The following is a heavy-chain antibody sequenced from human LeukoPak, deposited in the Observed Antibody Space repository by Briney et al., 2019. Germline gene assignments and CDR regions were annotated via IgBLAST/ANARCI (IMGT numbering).Heavy chain of an antibody. CDR1: GFALTSYA. CDR3: AMCMVLRQGWCNWFVP. J-gene: IGHJ5*02. D-gene: IGHD2-8*02. V-gene: IGHV3-23*01. CDR2: ISISGVST. Sequence: GGSLSLSCAASGFALTSYAMSWVRQAPGQGLEWVSSISISGVSTYYADSVKGRFTISRDNSENTLHLQMNSLRVEDTAIYFCAMCMVLRQGWCNWFVPWRQGTLVTVSS.